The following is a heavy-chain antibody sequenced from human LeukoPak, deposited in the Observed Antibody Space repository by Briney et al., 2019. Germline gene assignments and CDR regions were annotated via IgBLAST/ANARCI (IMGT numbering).Heavy chain of an antibody. J-gene: IGHJ5*02. V-gene: IGHV3-20*04. CDR3: AGVVAAAGTDWFDP. Sequence: GGSLRLSCAASGFTFDDYGMSWVRQAPGKGLEWVSGINWNGGSTGYADSVKGRFTISRDNAKNSLYLQMNSLRAEDTALYYCAGVVAAAGTDWFDPWGQGTLVTVSS. CDR2: INWNGGST. CDR1: GFTFDDYG. D-gene: IGHD6-13*01.